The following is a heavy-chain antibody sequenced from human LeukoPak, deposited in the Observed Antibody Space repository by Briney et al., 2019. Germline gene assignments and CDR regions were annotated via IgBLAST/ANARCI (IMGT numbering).Heavy chain of an antibody. J-gene: IGHJ4*02. Sequence: TGRSLRLSCAASGFTFSSYGMHWVRQAPGKGLEWVAVIWYDGSNKYYADSVKGRFTISRDNSKNTLYLQMNSLRAEDTAVYYCARDGEMATIGGSFDYWGQGTLVTVSS. D-gene: IGHD5-24*01. CDR2: IWYDGSNK. CDR1: GFTFSSYG. CDR3: ARDGEMATIGGSFDY. V-gene: IGHV3-33*01.